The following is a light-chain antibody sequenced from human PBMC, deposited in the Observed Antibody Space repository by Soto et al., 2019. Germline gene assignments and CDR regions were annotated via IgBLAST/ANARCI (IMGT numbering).Light chain of an antibody. CDR3: QQYNNWPPIT. Sequence: EIVLPQSPATLSVSPGERATLSCRSSQSVSSNLAWYQQKPGQAPRLLIYGASTRATGIPARFSGSGSGTEFTLTISSLQSEDFAVYYCQQYNNWPPITFGQGTRLEIK. V-gene: IGKV3-15*01. J-gene: IGKJ5*01. CDR2: GAS. CDR1: QSVSSN.